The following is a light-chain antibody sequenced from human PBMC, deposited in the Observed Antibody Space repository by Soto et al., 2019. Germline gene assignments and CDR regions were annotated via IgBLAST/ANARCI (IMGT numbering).Light chain of an antibody. CDR3: CSYAGSTTFYV. CDR2: EGS. Sequence: QSVLTQPASVSGSPGQSITISCTVTSSYVGSYNLVSWYQQHPGKAPKLMIFEGSKRPSGVSNRFSASKSGTTASLTISGLQAEDEADYYCCSYAGSTTFYVFGAGTKVTVL. V-gene: IGLV2-23*01. CDR1: SSYVGSYNL. J-gene: IGLJ1*01.